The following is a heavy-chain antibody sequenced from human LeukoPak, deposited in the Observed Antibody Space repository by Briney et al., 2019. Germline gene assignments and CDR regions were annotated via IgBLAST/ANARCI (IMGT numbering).Heavy chain of an antibody. D-gene: IGHD6-19*01. CDR3: AKPIAAGYSSGWYGLDY. CDR2: IADDGKDK. V-gene: IGHV3-30-3*02. J-gene: IGHJ4*02. Sequence: GRSLRLSCAASGFTFSTYPIHWVRQAPGKGLEWVAVIADDGKDKHYVESVKGRFTISRDNSKNTLYLQMNSLRAEDTAVYYCAKPIAAGYSSGWYGLDYWGQGTLVTVSS. CDR1: GFTFSTYP.